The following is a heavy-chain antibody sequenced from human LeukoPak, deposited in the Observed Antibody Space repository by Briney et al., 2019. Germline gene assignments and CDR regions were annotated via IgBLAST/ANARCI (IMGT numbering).Heavy chain of an antibody. J-gene: IGHJ4*02. Sequence: PGGPLRLSCAASGFTFSSYAMSWVRQAPGKGLEWFSAISGSGGSTYYADSVKGRFTISRDNSKNTLYLQMNSLRAEDTAVYYCAKSSGETYYDFWSGYYRVFYFDYWGQGTLVTVSS. CDR2: ISGSGGST. V-gene: IGHV3-23*01. CDR1: GFTFSSYA. CDR3: AKSSGETYYDFWSGYYRVFYFDY. D-gene: IGHD3-3*01.